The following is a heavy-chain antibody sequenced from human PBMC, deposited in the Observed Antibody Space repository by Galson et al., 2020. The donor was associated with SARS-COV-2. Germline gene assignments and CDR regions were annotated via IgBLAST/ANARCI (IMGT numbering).Heavy chain of an antibody. CDR1: GFTVSSNY. CDR2: ISSGGST. V-gene: IGHV3-53*01. D-gene: IGHD4-17*01. Sequence: QLGESLKISCAASGFTVSSNYMSWVRQAPGKGLEWVSVISSGGSTYYADSVKGRFTISRDNSKNTLYLQMNSLRAEDTAVYYCAMGVSVTSGIYFDYWGQGTLVTVSS. J-gene: IGHJ4*02. CDR3: AMGVSVTSGIYFDY.